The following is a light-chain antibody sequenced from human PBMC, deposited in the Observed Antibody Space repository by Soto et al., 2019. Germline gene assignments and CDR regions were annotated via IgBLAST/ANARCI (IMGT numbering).Light chain of an antibody. CDR1: SSDVGGYNY. J-gene: IGLJ1*01. CDR2: EVN. CDR3: SSYAGSSNV. Sequence: QSALTQPPSASGSPGQSVAISCTGTSSDVGGYNYVSWYQQHPGKAPKLMIYEVNKRPSGVPDRFSGSKSGNTASLTVSGLQAEDEYDYYCSSYAGSSNVFVTGTKVTVL. V-gene: IGLV2-8*01.